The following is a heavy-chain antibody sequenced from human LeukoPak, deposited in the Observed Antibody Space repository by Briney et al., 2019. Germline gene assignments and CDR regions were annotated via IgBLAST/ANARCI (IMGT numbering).Heavy chain of an antibody. CDR3: AKSSYYGSGSSRH. J-gene: IGHJ4*02. CDR2: ISYNGGRK. CDR1: GFSFSGYA. D-gene: IGHD3-10*01. Sequence: GRSLRLSCVASGFSFSGYAIHWVRQAPGKGLEWVALISYNGGRKEYADSVKGRFTISRDNSKNTLYLQMNSLRAEDTAVYYCAKSSYYGSGSSRHWGQGTLVTVSS. V-gene: IGHV3-30-3*02.